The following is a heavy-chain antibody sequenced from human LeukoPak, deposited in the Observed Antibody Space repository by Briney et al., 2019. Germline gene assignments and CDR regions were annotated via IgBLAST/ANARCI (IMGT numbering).Heavy chain of an antibody. Sequence: SETLSLTCTVSGGSISSGDNYWSWIRQPPGRGLEWIGSFFYSGSTYYNPSLKSRVTISVATSKNQFSLKLYSVTAADTAVYYCARQLGTVTTTSFDYWGQGTLVTVSS. D-gene: IGHD4-17*01. CDR3: ARQLGTVTTTSFDY. CDR1: GGSISSGDNY. CDR2: FFYSGST. V-gene: IGHV4-39*01. J-gene: IGHJ4*02.